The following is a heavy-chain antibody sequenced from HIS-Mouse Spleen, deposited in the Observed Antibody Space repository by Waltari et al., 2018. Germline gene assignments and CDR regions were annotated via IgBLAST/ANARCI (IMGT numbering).Heavy chain of an antibody. Sequence: QVQLVESGGGVVQPGRSLRLPCAASGFTFSSYAMPGVRQAPGKGLDWVAFISYDGSNNYYADSVKGRFTISRDNSKNTLYLQMNSLRAEDTAVYYCARDSITIFGVPYTPDAFDIWGQGTMVTVSS. CDR1: GFTFSSYA. D-gene: IGHD3-3*01. J-gene: IGHJ3*02. V-gene: IGHV3-30-3*01. CDR3: ARDSITIFGVPYTPDAFDI. CDR2: ISYDGSNN.